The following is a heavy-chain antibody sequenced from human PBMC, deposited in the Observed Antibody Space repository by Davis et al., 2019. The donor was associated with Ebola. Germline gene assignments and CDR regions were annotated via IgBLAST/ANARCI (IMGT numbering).Heavy chain of an antibody. D-gene: IGHD2-21*02. Sequence: SLKISCEASGFNFDDYAMHWVRQVPGKGLGWVSGISWNSGILGYADSVKGRFTISRDNAKNSLYLQMTGLRVEDTAFYYCGKDIGLTAEYYFDFWGQGTLVTVSS. CDR1: GFNFDDYA. CDR3: GKDIGLTAEYYFDF. CDR2: ISWNSGIL. J-gene: IGHJ4*02. V-gene: IGHV3-9*01.